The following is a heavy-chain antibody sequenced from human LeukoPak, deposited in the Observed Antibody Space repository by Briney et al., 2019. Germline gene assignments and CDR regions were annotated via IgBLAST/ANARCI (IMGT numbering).Heavy chain of an antibody. D-gene: IGHD3-16*01. V-gene: IGHV3-23*01. CDR3: ARDGSWGDYSFYFYIDV. CDR1: GFNFNNYV. Sequence: GGSLRLSCAASGFNFNNYVMSWVRQAPGKGLEWVSVLFVGGASTLYADSVKGRFTISRDNFKNTVYLQMSNLRVEDTALYYCARDGSWGDYSFYFYIDVWGKGTPVTVSS. J-gene: IGHJ6*03. CDR2: LFVGGAST.